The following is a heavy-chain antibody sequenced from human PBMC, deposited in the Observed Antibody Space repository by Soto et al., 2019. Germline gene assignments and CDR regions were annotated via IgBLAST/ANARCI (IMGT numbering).Heavy chain of an antibody. J-gene: IGHJ5*01. D-gene: IGHD5-12*01. V-gene: IGHV4-39*01. Sequence: KASETLSLTCAVSGVSIHNSHSFWGWIRQPPGKGLEFIGSVYYSGGANYNPSLKSRVTVSIDTSNNQFSLRVNSVTAADTAVYYCGRVAEGATRHTDFDSWGQGILVTVSS. CDR3: GRVAEGATRHTDFDS. CDR1: GVSIHNSHSF. CDR2: VYYSGGA.